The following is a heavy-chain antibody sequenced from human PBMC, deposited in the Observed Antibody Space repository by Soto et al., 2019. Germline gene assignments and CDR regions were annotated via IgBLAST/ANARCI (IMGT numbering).Heavy chain of an antibody. Sequence: SETLSLTCTVSGGSISSGDYYWSWIRQPPGKGLEWIGYIYYSGSTYYNPSLKSRVTISVDTSKNQFSLKLSSVTAADTAVYYCARVRSDPYIDCSGGSCHIWGQGTMVTVSS. J-gene: IGHJ3*02. CDR1: GGSISSGDYY. D-gene: IGHD2-15*01. CDR3: ARVRSDPYIDCSGGSCHI. V-gene: IGHV4-30-4*01. CDR2: IYYSGST.